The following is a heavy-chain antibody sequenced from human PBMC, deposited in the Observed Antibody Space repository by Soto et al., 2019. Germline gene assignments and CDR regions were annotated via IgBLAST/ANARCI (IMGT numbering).Heavy chain of an antibody. CDR3: ASGAVVTQYTSYGMDV. CDR2: ISYDGSNK. CDR1: GFTFSSYA. D-gene: IGHD2-21*02. V-gene: IGHV3-30-3*01. J-gene: IGHJ6*02. Sequence: PGGSLRLSCAASGFTFSSYAMHWVRQDPGKGLEWVAVISYDGSNKYYADSVKGRFTFSRDNSKNTLYLQMNSLRAEDTAVYYCASGAVVTQYTSYGMDVWGQGTTVTVSS.